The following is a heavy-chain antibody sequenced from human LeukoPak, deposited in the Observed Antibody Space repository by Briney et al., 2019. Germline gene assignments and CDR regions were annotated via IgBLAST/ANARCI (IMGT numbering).Heavy chain of an antibody. Sequence: ASVKVSCKASGYTFTGYYMHWVRQAPGQGLEWMGRINPNSGGTNYARKFQGRVTMTRDTSISTAYMELSRLRSDDTAVYYCASGYDSSGYVDYWGQGTLVTVSS. V-gene: IGHV1-2*06. CDR2: INPNSGGT. D-gene: IGHD3-22*01. CDR3: ASGYDSSGYVDY. J-gene: IGHJ4*02. CDR1: GYTFTGYY.